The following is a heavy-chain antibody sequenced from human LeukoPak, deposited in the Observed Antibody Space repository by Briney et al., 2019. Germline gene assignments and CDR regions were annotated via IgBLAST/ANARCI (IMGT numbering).Heavy chain of an antibody. CDR3: ARACSGGSCYSAFDI. CDR1: GFTFSSYD. CDR2: IGTAGDT. D-gene: IGHD2-15*01. J-gene: IGHJ3*02. V-gene: IGHV3-13*01. Sequence: GGSLRLSCAASGFTFSSYDMHWVRQATGKGLEWVSAIGTAGDTYYPGSVKGRFTTSRENAKNSLYLQMNSLRAGDTAVYYCARACSGGSCYSAFDIWGQGTMVTVSS.